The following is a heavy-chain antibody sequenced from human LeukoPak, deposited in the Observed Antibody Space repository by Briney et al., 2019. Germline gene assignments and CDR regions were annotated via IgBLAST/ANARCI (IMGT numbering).Heavy chain of an antibody. V-gene: IGHV3-48*03. CDR2: LSSSGSAF. J-gene: IGHJ4*02. CDR3: ARSARLMKGVVEVTALDD. D-gene: IGHD3-3*01. CDR1: GFTFRSYE. Sequence: GGSLRLSCEDSGFTFRSYEMNWVRQAPGKGLEWIAYLSSSGSAFSYADSVKGRFNIARDNAKNSVYLEMNSLRADDTAVYYCARSARLMKGVVEVTALDDWGQGTLVTVSS.